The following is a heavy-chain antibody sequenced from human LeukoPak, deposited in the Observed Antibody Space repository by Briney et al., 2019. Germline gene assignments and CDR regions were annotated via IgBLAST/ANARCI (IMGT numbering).Heavy chain of an antibody. CDR1: GDSISGFY. CDR2: IYTSGST. V-gene: IGHV4-4*07. J-gene: IGHJ4*02. Sequence: SETLSLTCTVSGDSISGFYWSWIRQAAGKGLEWIGHIYTSGSTNYNPSLKSRVTMSVDMSKNQFSLKLRSVTAVDTAVYYCARDVVAARGSFDYWGQGTLVTVSS. D-gene: IGHD2-2*01. CDR3: ARDVVAARGSFDY.